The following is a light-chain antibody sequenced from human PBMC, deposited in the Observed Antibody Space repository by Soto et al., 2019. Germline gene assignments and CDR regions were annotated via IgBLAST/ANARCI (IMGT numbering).Light chain of an antibody. CDR1: SSDVGGYNY. V-gene: IGLV2-14*03. J-gene: IGLJ2*01. CDR3: SSYTTSSTVV. Sequence: QSALTQPASVSGSPGQSITISCTGSSSDVGGYNYVSWYQQHHPGKAPKLMIYDVSNRPSGVSNRFAGSKSGNTASLTISGLQAEYEADYYCSSYTTSSTVVVGGGTQRTGL. CDR2: DVS.